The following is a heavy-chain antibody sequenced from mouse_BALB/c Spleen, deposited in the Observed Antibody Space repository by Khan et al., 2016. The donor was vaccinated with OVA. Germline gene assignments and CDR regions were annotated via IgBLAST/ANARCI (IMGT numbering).Heavy chain of an antibody. D-gene: IGHD1-1*01. CDR2: INPSTGYT. Sequence: QMQLEESGAELAKPGASVKMSCKASGYTFTSYWMHWVKQRPGQGLEWIGYINPSTGYTEYNQRFKDKATLTADKSSSTAYMQLRSLTSEESAVYYCANHGSSSAWLTYWGQGTLVTVSA. V-gene: IGHV1-7*01. CDR1: GYTFTSYW. CDR3: ANHGSSSAWLTY. J-gene: IGHJ3*01.